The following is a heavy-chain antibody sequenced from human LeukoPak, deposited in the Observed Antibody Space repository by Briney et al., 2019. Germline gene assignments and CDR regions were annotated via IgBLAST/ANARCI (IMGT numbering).Heavy chain of an antibody. CDR2: ISWDGGST. Sequence: GGSLRLSCAASGFTFDDYTMHWVRQAPGKGLEWVSLISWDGGSTYYADSVKGRFTISRDNSKNSLYLQMNSLRTEDTALYYCAKSPAGYFDWPTLGYWGQGTLVTVSS. V-gene: IGHV3-43*01. CDR3: AKSPAGYFDWPTLGY. D-gene: IGHD3-9*01. CDR1: GFTFDDYT. J-gene: IGHJ4*02.